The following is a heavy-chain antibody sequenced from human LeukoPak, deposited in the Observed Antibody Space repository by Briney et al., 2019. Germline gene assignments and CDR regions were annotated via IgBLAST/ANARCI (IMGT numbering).Heavy chain of an antibody. Sequence: SVKVSCKASGGTFSSYAISWVRQAPGQGLEWMGRIIPILGIANYAQKFQGRVTITADKSTSTAYMELSGLRSEDTAVYYCARDRNIVVVPAARDAFDIWGQGTMVTVSS. J-gene: IGHJ3*02. CDR3: ARDRNIVVVPAARDAFDI. CDR1: GGTFSSYA. D-gene: IGHD2-2*01. V-gene: IGHV1-69*04. CDR2: IIPILGIA.